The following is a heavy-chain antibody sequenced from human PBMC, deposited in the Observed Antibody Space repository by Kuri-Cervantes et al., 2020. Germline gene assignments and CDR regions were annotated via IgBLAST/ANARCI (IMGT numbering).Heavy chain of an antibody. V-gene: IGHV4-59*12. CDR3: AVVHPANYDILTGYYNRPFDY. J-gene: IGHJ4*02. CDR2: IYYSGST. CDR1: GGSISSYY. Sequence: GSLRLSCTVSGGSISSYYWSWIRQPPGKGLEWIGYIYYSGSTNYNPSLKSRVTISVDTSKNQFSLKLSSVTAADTAVYYCAVVHPANYDILTGYYNRPFDYWGQGTLVTVSS. D-gene: IGHD3-9*01.